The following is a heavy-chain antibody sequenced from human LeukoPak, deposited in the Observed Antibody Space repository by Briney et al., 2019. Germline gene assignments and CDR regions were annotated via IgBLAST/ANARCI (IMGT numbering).Heavy chain of an antibody. CDR1: GFTFSDHY. CDR3: VRDFDY. J-gene: IGHJ4*02. CDR2: TRNKANSYTT. V-gene: IGHV3-72*01. Sequence: GGSLRLSCAASGFTFSDHYMDWVRQAPGKGLEWVGRTRNKANSYTTEYAASVKGRFTISRDDSKNSLNLQMNSLKTEDTAVYYCVRDFDYWGQGTLVTVSS.